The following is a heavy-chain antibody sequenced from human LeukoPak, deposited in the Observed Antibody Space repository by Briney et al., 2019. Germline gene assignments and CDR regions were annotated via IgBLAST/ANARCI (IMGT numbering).Heavy chain of an antibody. CDR3: ARLVDYGGNVPDK. J-gene: IGHJ4*02. Sequence: GESLKISCQGSGYSFPSYWIGWVRQMPGKGLEWMGVVYPSDSDTKYSPSFQGQVTISADKSITTAYLQWSSLKASDTATYYCARLVDYGGNVPDKWGQGTLVTVSS. D-gene: IGHD4-23*01. CDR1: GYSFPSYW. V-gene: IGHV5-51*01. CDR2: VYPSDSDT.